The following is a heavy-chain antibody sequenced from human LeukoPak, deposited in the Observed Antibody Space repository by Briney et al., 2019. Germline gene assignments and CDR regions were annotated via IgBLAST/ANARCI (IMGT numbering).Heavy chain of an antibody. Sequence: SETLSLTCTVSGGSISSYYWSWIRQPPGKGLEWIGYIYYSGSTNYNPSLKSRVTISVDTSKNQFSLKLSSVTAADTAVYYCARAVAGLGSSWYLDLWGRGTLVTVSS. V-gene: IGHV4-59*01. CDR2: IYYSGST. CDR1: GGSISSYY. J-gene: IGHJ2*01. CDR3: ARAVAGLGSSWYLDL. D-gene: IGHD6-19*01.